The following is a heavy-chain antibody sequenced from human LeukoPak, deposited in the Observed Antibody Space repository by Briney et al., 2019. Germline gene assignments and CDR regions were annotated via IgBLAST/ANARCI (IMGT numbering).Heavy chain of an antibody. Sequence: QPGGSLRLSCAAPGFTFDDYAMHWVRQAPGKGLEWVSGISWNSGSIGYADSVKGRFTISRDNAKNSLYLQMNSLRAEDTAVYYCARDASYYDYVWGSYSNYYYGMDVWGQGTTVTVSS. CDR1: GFTFDDYA. V-gene: IGHV3-9*01. CDR2: ISWNSGSI. D-gene: IGHD3-16*01. J-gene: IGHJ6*02. CDR3: ARDASYYDYVWGSYSNYYYGMDV.